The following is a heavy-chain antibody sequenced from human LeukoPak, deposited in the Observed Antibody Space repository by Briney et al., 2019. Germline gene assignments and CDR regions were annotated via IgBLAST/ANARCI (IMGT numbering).Heavy chain of an antibody. Sequence: GESLKISCKGSGYSLTSYWIGWVRQMPGKGLEWMGIIYPGDSDTGYSPSFQGQVTVSADKSISTAYLQWSSLKASDTAMYYCARLLGNSGDWYFDLWGRGTLVTVSS. CDR1: GYSLTSYW. D-gene: IGHD4-23*01. V-gene: IGHV5-51*01. CDR2: IYPGDSDT. J-gene: IGHJ2*01. CDR3: ARLLGNSGDWYFDL.